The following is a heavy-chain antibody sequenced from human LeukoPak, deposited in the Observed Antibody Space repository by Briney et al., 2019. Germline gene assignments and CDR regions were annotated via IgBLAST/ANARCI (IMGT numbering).Heavy chain of an antibody. CDR1: GFTFGSYS. Sequence: PGGSLRLSCAASGFTFGSYSMNWVRQAPGKGLEWVSYINSRSSTIYYADSVKGRFTISRDNAKNSLYLQMNSLRDEDTALHYCARDLWFGQWYYGMDVWGQGTTVTVSS. D-gene: IGHD3-10*01. CDR2: INSRSSTI. CDR3: ARDLWFGQWYYGMDV. J-gene: IGHJ6*02. V-gene: IGHV3-48*02.